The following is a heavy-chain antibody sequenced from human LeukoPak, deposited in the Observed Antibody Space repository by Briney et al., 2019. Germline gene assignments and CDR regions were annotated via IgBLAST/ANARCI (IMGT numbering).Heavy chain of an antibody. CDR1: GGSIGSSYYY. D-gene: IGHD1-26*01. J-gene: IGHJ4*02. CDR3: ARVARMEGANEALDF. CDR2: IYYSGNT. Sequence: SETLSLTCTVSGGSIGSSYYYWAWIRQPPGKGLQCIGIIYYSGNTDYNPSVKGRVTISVDSSKNTLSLQMTFVTAADTATYYCARVARMEGANEALDFWGQGAPVTVSS. V-gene: IGHV4-39*07.